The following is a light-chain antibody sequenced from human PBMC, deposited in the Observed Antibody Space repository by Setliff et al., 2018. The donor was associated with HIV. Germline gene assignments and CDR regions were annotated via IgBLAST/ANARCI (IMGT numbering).Light chain of an antibody. Sequence: QSALTQPPSVSGAPGQRVTISCTGNRSNIGAGHDVHWYQQLPGTAPKLLIYGNNNRPSGVPDRFSGSKSGTSASLAITGLQAEDESDYYCQSYDSGLSGRVVFGGGT. CDR1: RSNIGAGHD. CDR3: QSYDSGLSGRVV. V-gene: IGLV1-40*01. CDR2: GNN. J-gene: IGLJ2*01.